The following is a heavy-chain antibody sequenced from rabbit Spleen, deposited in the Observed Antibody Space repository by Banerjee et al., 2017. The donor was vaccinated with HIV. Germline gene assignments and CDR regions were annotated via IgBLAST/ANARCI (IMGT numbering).Heavy chain of an antibody. D-gene: IGHD6-1*01. CDR2: IYTGDGDT. J-gene: IGHJ4*01. CDR3: ARAAGDAAYSYAL. CDR1: GFSFSDSYC. V-gene: IGHV1S40*01. Sequence: QSLEESGGGLVKPGGTLTLTCTVSGFSFSDSYCICWVRQAPGKGLEWIACIYTGDGDTYYASWAKGRFTISKTSSTTVTLQMTSLTAADTATYFCARAAGDAAYSYALWGPGTLVTVS.